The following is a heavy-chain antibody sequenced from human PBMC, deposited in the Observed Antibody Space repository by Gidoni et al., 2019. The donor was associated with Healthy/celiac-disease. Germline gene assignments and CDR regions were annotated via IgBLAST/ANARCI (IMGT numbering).Heavy chain of an antibody. CDR2: ISWNSGSI. CDR1: GFTFDDYA. CDR3: AKDTRYSSSSGSSYFDY. V-gene: IGHV3-9*01. D-gene: IGHD6-6*01. J-gene: IGHJ4*02. Sequence: EVQLVESGGGLVQPGRSLRLSCVASGFTFDDYAMHWVRQAPGKGLEWVSSISWNSGSIDYADSVKGRFTISRDNAKNSLYLQMNSLRTEDTALYYCAKDTRYSSSSGSSYFDYWGQGTLVTVSS.